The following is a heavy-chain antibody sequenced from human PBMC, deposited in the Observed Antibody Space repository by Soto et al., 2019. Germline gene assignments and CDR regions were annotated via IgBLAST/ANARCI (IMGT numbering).Heavy chain of an antibody. Sequence: ASVKVSCKASGGTFSSYAISWVRQAPRQGLEWMGGIIPIFGTANYAQKFQGRVTITADESTSTAYMELSSLRSEDTAVYYCARERRNYYDSSGYYSNWFDPWGQGTLVTVSS. J-gene: IGHJ5*02. CDR1: GGTFSSYA. V-gene: IGHV1-69*13. D-gene: IGHD3-22*01. CDR2: IIPIFGTA. CDR3: ARERRNYYDSSGYYSNWFDP.